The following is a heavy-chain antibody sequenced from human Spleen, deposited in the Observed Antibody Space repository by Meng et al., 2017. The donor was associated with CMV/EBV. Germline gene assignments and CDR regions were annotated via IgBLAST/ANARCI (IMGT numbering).Heavy chain of an antibody. J-gene: IGHJ5*02. CDR3: ARAMYYYDSSDYSGNWFDP. Sequence: SGSYYWGWIRQPPGKGLEWIGTIYYDGTTYYSPSLESRVTISVDTSKNQFSLSLNFVTAADTAVYYCARAMYYYDSSDYSGNWFDPWGQGTLVTVSS. V-gene: IGHV4-39*07. CDR2: IYYDGTT. D-gene: IGHD3-22*01. CDR1: SGSYY.